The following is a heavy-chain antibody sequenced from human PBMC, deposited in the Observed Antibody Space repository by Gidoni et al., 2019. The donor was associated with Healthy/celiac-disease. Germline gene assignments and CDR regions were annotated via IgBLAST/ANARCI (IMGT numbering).Heavy chain of an antibody. Sequence: QLQLQESGSGLVKPSQTLSLTCAVSGGSTSSGGYSWSWIRQPPGKGLEWIGYIYHSGSTYYNPSLKSRVTISVDRSKNQFSLKLSSVAAADTAVYYCARVRGGYYYYYYMDVWGKGTTVTVSS. CDR3: ARVRGGYYYYYYMDV. CDR1: GGSTSSGGYS. V-gene: IGHV4-30-2*01. J-gene: IGHJ6*03. CDR2: IYHSGST. D-gene: IGHD3-16*01.